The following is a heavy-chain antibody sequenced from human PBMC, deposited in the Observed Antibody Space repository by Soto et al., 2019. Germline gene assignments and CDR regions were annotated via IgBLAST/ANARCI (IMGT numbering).Heavy chain of an antibody. Sequence: SVKVSWKATGYTFTKYGISWVRQAPGQGLEWMGWISAYNGNTNYAQKLQGRVTMTTDTSTSTAYMELRSLRSDDTAVYYCARSLVVVTALWFDPWGQGTLVTVSS. D-gene: IGHD2-21*02. CDR2: ISAYNGNT. V-gene: IGHV1-18*01. CDR1: GYTFTKYG. CDR3: ARSLVVVTALWFDP. J-gene: IGHJ5*02.